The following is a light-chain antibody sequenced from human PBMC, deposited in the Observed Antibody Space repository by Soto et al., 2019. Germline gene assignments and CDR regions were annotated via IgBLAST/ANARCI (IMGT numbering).Light chain of an antibody. V-gene: IGLV2-14*01. Sequence: QSALTQPASVSGSLGQSITISCTGTRSDVGRYNYVSWYQQHPGKAPKLLIYEVTYRPSEVSTRFSASKSGSTASLTISGIQAEDEADYYCSSSSTTSSPHVLFGGGTKLTVL. CDR1: RSDVGRYNY. CDR3: SSSSTTSSPHVL. J-gene: IGLJ2*01. CDR2: EVT.